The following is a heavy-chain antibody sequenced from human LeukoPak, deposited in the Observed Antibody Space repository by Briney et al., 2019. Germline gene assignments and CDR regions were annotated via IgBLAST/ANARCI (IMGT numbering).Heavy chain of an antibody. CDR1: GGSISSYY. D-gene: IGHD6-19*01. Sequence: TSETLSLTCTVSGGSISSYYWSWIRQPPGKGLEWIGYIYYSGSTYYNPSLKSRVTISLDTSKNQFSLKLSSVTAADTAVYYCVRTEVSSGSEDYWGQGTLVTVSS. J-gene: IGHJ4*02. CDR3: VRTEVSSGSEDY. V-gene: IGHV4-59*06. CDR2: IYYSGST.